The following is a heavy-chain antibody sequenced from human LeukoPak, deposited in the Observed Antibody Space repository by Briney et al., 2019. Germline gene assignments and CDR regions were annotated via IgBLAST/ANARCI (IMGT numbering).Heavy chain of an antibody. J-gene: IGHJ4*02. CDR3: ARAMVRGVIPY. CDR1: GFTFRAYA. Sequence: GGSLRLSCAASGFTFRAYAMHWVRQAPGKGLEWLAVISNDGTIQYYADSVKGRFTISRDNFRNIMNLQTDSLRPEDTALYYCARAMVRGVIPYWGQGTLVTVSS. V-gene: IGHV3-30*04. CDR2: ISNDGTIQ. D-gene: IGHD3-10*01.